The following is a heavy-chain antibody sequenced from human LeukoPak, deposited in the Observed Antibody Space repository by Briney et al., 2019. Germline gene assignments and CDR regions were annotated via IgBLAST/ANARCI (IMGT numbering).Heavy chain of an antibody. D-gene: IGHD5-24*01. V-gene: IGHV3-7*01. CDR2: IKQDGGEK. J-gene: IGHJ4*02. CDR3: AGRGDGNLYYFDH. Sequence: GGSLRLSCAASGFTFSSYSMNWVRQAPGKGLEWVANIKQDGGEKYYVDSVKGRFTISRDNAKNSLYLQMNSLRPEDTAVYYCAGRGDGNLYYFDHWGQGTLVTVSS. CDR1: GFTFSSYS.